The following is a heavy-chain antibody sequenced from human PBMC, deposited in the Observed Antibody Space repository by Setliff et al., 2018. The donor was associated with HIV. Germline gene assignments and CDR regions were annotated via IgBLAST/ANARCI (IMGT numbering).Heavy chain of an antibody. CDR3: ATYLSDNYLDGAFDI. CDR2: TFYSGST. J-gene: IGHJ3*02. V-gene: IGHV4-39*02. CDR1: GASVSTTGYY. Sequence: SETLSLTCTVSGASVSTTGYYWGWLRQSPGKGLQWIGTTFYSGSTYYNPSLKSRVTISLDTSNNDFPLTLTSVTAADTALYFCATYLSDNYLDGAFDIWGRGTMVTVSS. D-gene: IGHD3-3*01.